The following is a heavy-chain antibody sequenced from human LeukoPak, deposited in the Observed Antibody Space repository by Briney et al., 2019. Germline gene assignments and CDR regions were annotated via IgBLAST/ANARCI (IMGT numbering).Heavy chain of an antibody. V-gene: IGHV3-7*03. CDR3: VYGGSYYGV. CDR1: GFTFSSYL. J-gene: IGHJ1*01. Sequence: GSLRLSCVASGFTFSSYLKTWVRQAPGKGLELVANIKEDGSERYYEDSVNGLITISKDNAKNSLYVEINMLPAENTAQYFGVYGGSYYGVWGQGNLGTGS. CDR2: IKEDGSER. D-gene: IGHD1-26*01.